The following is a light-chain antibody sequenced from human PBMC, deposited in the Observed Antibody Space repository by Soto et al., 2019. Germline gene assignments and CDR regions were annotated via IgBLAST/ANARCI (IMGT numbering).Light chain of an antibody. CDR1: QNIHTN. V-gene: IGKV3-15*01. CDR2: GAS. CDR3: QQRSNWHPIT. Sequence: EIVMTQSPATLSVSPGERATLSCRAGQNIHTNLAWYQQKPGQAPRLLFYGASIGANGLPVRFSGSGSGTELTLTINSLQAEDCAVYDCQQRSNWHPITFGQGTRLEIK. J-gene: IGKJ5*01.